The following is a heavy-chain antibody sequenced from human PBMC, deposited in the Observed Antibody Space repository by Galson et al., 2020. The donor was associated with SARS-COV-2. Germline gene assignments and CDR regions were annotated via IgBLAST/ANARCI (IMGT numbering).Heavy chain of an antibody. J-gene: IGHJ4*02. D-gene: IGHD3-10*01. V-gene: IGHV4-61*01. Sequence: SETLSLTCTVSGGSVSSGSYYWSWIRQPPGKGLEWIGYIYYSGSTNYNPSLKSRVTISVDTSKNQFSLKLSSVTAADTAVYYCARVTMVRGVISREGHFDYWGQGTLVTVSS. CDR3: ARVTMVRGVISREGHFDY. CDR1: GGSVSSGSYY. CDR2: IYYSGST.